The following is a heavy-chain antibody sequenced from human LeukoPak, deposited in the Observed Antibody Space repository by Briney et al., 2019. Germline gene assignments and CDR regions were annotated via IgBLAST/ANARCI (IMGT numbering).Heavy chain of an antibody. J-gene: IGHJ4*02. CDR3: ARDSSSYFPLRYFDY. CDR2: IWYDGSNK. CDR1: GFTFSSYG. Sequence: GGSLRLSCAASGFTFSSYGMHWVRQAPGKGLEWVAVIWYDGSNKYYADSVKGRFTISRDNSKNTLYLQMNSLRAEDTAVYYCARDSSSYFPLRYFDYWGQGTLVTVSS. V-gene: IGHV3-33*01. D-gene: IGHD1-26*01.